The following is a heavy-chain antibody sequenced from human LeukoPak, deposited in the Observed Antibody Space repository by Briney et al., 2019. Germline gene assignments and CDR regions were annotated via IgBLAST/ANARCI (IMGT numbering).Heavy chain of an antibody. CDR1: GFPFSFYE. J-gene: IGHJ4*02. V-gene: IGHV3-48*03. CDR3: ALLAVASDFDY. D-gene: IGHD6-19*01. Sequence: GGSLRLSCAVSGFPFSFYEMNWVRQAPGKGLEWVSNIGASGTTKYYADSVKGRFSISRDNAKTSLYLQMNSLRVDNTAVYYCALLAVASDFDYWGQGALVTVSS. CDR2: IGASGTTK.